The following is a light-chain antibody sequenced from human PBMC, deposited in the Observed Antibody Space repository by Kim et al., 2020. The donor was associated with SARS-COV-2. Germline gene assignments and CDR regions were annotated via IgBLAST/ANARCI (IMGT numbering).Light chain of an antibody. Sequence: SYELTQPPSVSVAPGKTARITCGGNNIGSKSVHWYQQKPGQAPVLVIYYDSDRPSGSPVRFSGSNSGYAATLTISRVGAGDEADYDCQVWDSSSDNRVFGGGTQLTVL. CDR1: NIGSKS. V-gene: IGLV3-21*04. CDR3: QVWDSSSDNRV. J-gene: IGLJ3*02. CDR2: YDS.